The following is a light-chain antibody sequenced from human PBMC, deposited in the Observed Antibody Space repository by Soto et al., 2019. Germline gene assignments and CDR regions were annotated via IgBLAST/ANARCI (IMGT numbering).Light chain of an antibody. CDR3: ATWDDSASAYV. V-gene: IGLV1-47*01. J-gene: IGLJ1*01. CDR1: SSNIGRNF. Sequence: QSVLTQPPSASGTPGRRVSISCSGSSSNIGRNFVYWYQQLPGTAPKLIIFRDTQRPSGVPDRFSASKSGTSASLAIRGLRSDDEADYYCATWDDSASAYVFGIGTKVTVL. CDR2: RDT.